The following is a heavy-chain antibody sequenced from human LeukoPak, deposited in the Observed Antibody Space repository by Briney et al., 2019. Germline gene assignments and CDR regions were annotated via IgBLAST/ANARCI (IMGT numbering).Heavy chain of an antibody. V-gene: IGHV3-21*01. CDR1: GFTFSSYT. Sequence: NTGGSLRLSCAASGFTFSSYTMNWVRQAPGKGLEWVLSISSGSRYMYYADSVKGRFIISRDNAKNSLYVQMNSLRVEDTAVYYCARVYGSGTAPEVPYYYYYMDVWGKGTTVTISS. J-gene: IGHJ6*03. CDR3: ARVYGSGTAPEVPYYYYYMDV. CDR2: ISSGSRYM. D-gene: IGHD3-10*01.